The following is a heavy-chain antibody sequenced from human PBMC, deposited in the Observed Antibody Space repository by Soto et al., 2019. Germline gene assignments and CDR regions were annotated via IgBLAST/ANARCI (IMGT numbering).Heavy chain of an antibody. CDR3: AKDKVIVVVPAAISLNWFDP. V-gene: IGHV3-23*01. CDR2: ISGSGGST. D-gene: IGHD2-2*01. Sequence: GGSLRLSCAASGFTFSSYAMSWVRQAPGKGLGWVSAISGSGGSTYYADSVKGRFTISRDNSKNTLYLQMNSLRAEDTAVYYCAKDKVIVVVPAAISLNWFDPWGQGTLVTVSS. CDR1: GFTFSSYA. J-gene: IGHJ5*02.